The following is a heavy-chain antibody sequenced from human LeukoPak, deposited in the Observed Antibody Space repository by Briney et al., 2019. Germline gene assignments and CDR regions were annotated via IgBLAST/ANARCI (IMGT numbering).Heavy chain of an antibody. V-gene: IGHV4-38-2*02. Sequence: PSETLSLTCTVSGYSISSGYYWGWIRQPPGKGLEWIGSIYHSGSTYYNPSLKSRVTISVDTSKNQFSLKLSSVTAADTAVYYCATSSPGYYYYYMDVWGKGTTVTISS. CDR3: ATSSPGYYYYYMDV. CDR1: GYSISSGYY. CDR2: IYHSGST. J-gene: IGHJ6*03.